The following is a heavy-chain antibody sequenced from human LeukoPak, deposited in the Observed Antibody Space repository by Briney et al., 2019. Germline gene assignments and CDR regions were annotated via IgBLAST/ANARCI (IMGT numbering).Heavy chain of an antibody. D-gene: IGHD1-1*01. CDR2: ISGSGGST. J-gene: IGHJ6*02. Sequence: PGGSLRLSCAASGFTFSGYAMSWARQAPGKGLEWVSAISGSGGSTYYADSVKGRFTISRDNSKNTLYLQMNSLRAEDTAVYYCAKALPLPGHYYYYGMDVWGQGTTVTVSS. CDR3: AKALPLPGHYYYYGMDV. V-gene: IGHV3-23*01. CDR1: GFTFSGYA.